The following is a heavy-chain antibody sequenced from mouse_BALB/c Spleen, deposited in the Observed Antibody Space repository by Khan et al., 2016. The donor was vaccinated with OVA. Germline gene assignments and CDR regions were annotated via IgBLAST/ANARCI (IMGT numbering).Heavy chain of an antibody. CDR3: TRGGYGGFAY. Sequence: QVQLQQSGAELVKPGASVKLSCKASGYTFNSYYMYWVKQRPGQGLEWIGEINPSNGGTNFNEKFKSKATLTVDKSSSTAYMPLSSLTSEDSAVYYCTRGGYGGFAYWGQGTLVTVSA. D-gene: IGHD1-2*01. J-gene: IGHJ3*01. CDR1: GYTFNSYY. CDR2: INPSNGGT. V-gene: IGHV1S81*02.